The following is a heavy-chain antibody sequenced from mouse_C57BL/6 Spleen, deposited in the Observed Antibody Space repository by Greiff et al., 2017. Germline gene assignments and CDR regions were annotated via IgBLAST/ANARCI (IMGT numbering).Heavy chain of an antibody. Sequence: EVQVVESGGGLVKPGGSLKLSCAASGFTFSDYGMHWVRQAPEKGLEWVAYISSGSSTIYYADTVKGRFTISRDNAKNTLFLQMTSLRSEDTAMYYCARGSSLVYWYFDVWGTGTTVTVSS. D-gene: IGHD4-1*01. CDR2: ISSGSSTI. CDR1: GFTFSDYG. J-gene: IGHJ1*03. CDR3: ARGSSLVYWYFDV. V-gene: IGHV5-17*01.